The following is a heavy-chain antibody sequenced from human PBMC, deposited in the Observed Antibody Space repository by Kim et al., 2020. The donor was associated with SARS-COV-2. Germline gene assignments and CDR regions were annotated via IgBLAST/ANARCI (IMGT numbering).Heavy chain of an antibody. CDR2: INHSGST. CDR3: ARGTRRWLGRGAYYYYMDV. J-gene: IGHJ6*03. D-gene: IGHD6-19*01. Sequence: SETLSLTCAVYGGSFSGYYWSWIRQPPGKGLEWIGEINHSGSTNYNPSLKSRVTISVDTSKNQFSLKLSSVTAADTAVYYCARGTRRWLGRGAYYYYMDVWGKGTAVSVSS. CDR1: GGSFSGYY. V-gene: IGHV4-34*01.